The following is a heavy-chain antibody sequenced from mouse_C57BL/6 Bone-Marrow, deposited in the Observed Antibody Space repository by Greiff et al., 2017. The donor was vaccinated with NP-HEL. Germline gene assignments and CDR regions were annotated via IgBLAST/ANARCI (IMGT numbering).Heavy chain of an antibody. D-gene: IGHD1-1*01. CDR3: AKGGYYGSSGYFDV. V-gene: IGHV1-47*01. CDR1: GYTFTTYP. J-gene: IGHJ1*03. CDR2: FHPYNDDT. Sequence: VQLQESGAELVKPGASVKMSCKASGYTFTTYPIEWMKQNHGKSLEWIGNFHPYNDDTKYNEKFKGKATLTVEKSSSTVYLELSRLTSDDSAVYYCAKGGYYGSSGYFDVWGTGTTVTVSS.